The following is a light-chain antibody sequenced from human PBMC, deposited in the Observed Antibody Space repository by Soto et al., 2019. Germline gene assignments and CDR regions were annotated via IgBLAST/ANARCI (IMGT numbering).Light chain of an antibody. CDR2: GNS. J-gene: IGLJ1*01. Sequence: QSVLTQPPSVSGAPGQRVTISCTGSSSNIGAGYDVHWYQQLPGTAPKLLIYGNSNRPSGVPDRFSGSKSGTSASLAITGLQAEDEADYYCQSYDSSPSDLNYVFGTGTKLTVL. CDR1: SSNIGAGYD. V-gene: IGLV1-40*01. CDR3: QSYDSSPSDLNYV.